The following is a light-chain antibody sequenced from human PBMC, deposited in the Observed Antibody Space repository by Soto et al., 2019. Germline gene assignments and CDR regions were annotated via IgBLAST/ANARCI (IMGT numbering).Light chain of an antibody. CDR1: NSDVGGYDF. Sequence: QSVLTQPASVSGSPGQSITISCIGTNSDVGGYDFVSWYQQHPGKAPKLLIYEVSNRPSGVSNRFSGSKSGNTASLTISGLQAEDEADYYCSSFTVTITVLFGGGTTLTVL. J-gene: IGLJ2*01. CDR3: SSFTVTITVL. CDR2: EVS. V-gene: IGLV2-14*01.